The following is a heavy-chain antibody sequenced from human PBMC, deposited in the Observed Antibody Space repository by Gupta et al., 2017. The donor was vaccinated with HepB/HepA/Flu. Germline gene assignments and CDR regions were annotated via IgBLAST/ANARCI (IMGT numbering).Heavy chain of an antibody. Sequence: EVQLLESGGGLVQPGGSLRLSCAASGFTFRSYAMSWVRQAPGKGLGWVSAISGSGGSTYYADSVKGRFTISRDNSKNTLYLQMNSLRAEDTAVYYCAKASELVPVGVVDVWGQGTTVTVSS. V-gene: IGHV3-23*01. D-gene: IGHD6-13*01. CDR3: AKASELVPVGVVDV. CDR1: GFTFRSYA. CDR2: ISGSGGST. J-gene: IGHJ6*02.